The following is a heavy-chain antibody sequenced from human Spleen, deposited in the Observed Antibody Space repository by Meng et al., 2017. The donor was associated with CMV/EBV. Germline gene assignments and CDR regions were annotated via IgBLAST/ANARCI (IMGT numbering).Heavy chain of an antibody. J-gene: IGHJ4*02. V-gene: IGHV5-51*01. Sequence: GESLKISCKGSGNSFTGYWIGWVRQMSGKGLEYMGIIYPGDSDARYSPSFQGQVTFSVDKSINTAYLQWSSLKASDTAIYYCARQFHFYGSVDYWGQGTLVTVSS. CDR1: GNSFTGYW. CDR2: IYPGDSDA. D-gene: IGHD3-10*01. CDR3: ARQFHFYGSVDY.